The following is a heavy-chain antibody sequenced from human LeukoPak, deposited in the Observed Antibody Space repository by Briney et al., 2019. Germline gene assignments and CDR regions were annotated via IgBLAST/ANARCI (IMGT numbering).Heavy chain of an antibody. D-gene: IGHD1-14*01. V-gene: IGHV3-53*01. CDR3: ARDLGWYNLDY. CDR2: IYSGGST. Sequence: GGSLRLSCAASGFTVSSNYMSWVRQAPGKGLEWVSVIYSGGSTYYADSVKGRFTISRDNAKNSLYLQMNSLRGEDTAMYYCARDLGWYNLDYWGQGTLVTVSS. CDR1: GFTVSSNY. J-gene: IGHJ4*02.